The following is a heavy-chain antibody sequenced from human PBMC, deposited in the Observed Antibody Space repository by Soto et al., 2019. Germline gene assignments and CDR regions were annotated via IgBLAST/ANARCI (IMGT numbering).Heavy chain of an antibody. CDR1: GGSISSGGYY. D-gene: IGHD4-4*01. CDR2: IYYSGST. CDR3: ARGTPNPQSTDY. J-gene: IGHJ4*02. Sequence: SETLSLTCTVSGGSISSGGYYWSWIRQHPGKGLEWIGYIYYSGSTYYNPSLKSRVTISVDTSKNQFSLKLSSVTAADTAVYYCARGTPNPQSTDYWGQGILVTVSS. V-gene: IGHV4-31*03.